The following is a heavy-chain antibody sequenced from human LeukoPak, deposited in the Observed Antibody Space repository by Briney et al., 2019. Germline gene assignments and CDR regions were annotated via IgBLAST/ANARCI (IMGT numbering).Heavy chain of an antibody. V-gene: IGHV3-23*01. D-gene: IGHD4-11*01. CDR1: GFTFSSYA. Sequence: PGGSLRLSCAASGFTFSSYAMSWVRQAPGKGLEWVSAISGSGGSTYYADSVKGRFTNSRDNSKSTLYLQVNSLRAEDTAVYYCAKEQVLTIDYWGQGTRVTVSS. J-gene: IGHJ4*02. CDR3: AKEQVLTIDY. CDR2: ISGSGGST.